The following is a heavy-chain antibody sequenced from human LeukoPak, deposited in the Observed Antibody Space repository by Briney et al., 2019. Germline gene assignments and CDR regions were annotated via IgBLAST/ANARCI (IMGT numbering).Heavy chain of an antibody. V-gene: IGHV3-23*01. J-gene: IGHJ6*03. CDR1: GFTFSSYA. D-gene: IGHD5-18*01. CDR3: ASDTAMVIYYYYMDV. Sequence: GGSLRLSCAASGFTFSSYAMSWVRQAPGKGLEWVSAISGSGGSTYYADSVKGRFTISRDNSKNTLYLQMNSLRAEDTAVYHCASDTAMVIYYYYMDVWGKGTTVTVSS. CDR2: ISGSGGST.